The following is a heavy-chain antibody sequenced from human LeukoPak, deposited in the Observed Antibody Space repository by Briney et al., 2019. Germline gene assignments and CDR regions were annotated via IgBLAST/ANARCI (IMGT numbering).Heavy chain of an antibody. CDR3: ARPDRVRVITASIDY. CDR2: IYPGDSDT. Sequence: GQSLNISCKASGNSLTNYWIGWVRQMPGKGLEWMGIIYPGDSDTRYSPSFQGQVTISADKSISTAYLQWSSLKASDTAMYYCARPDRVRVITASIDYWGQGTLVTVSS. D-gene: IGHD4-23*01. CDR1: GNSLTNYW. J-gene: IGHJ4*02. V-gene: IGHV5-51*01.